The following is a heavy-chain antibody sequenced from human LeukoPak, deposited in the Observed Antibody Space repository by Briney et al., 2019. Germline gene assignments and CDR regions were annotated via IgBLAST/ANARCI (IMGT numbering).Heavy chain of an antibody. J-gene: IGHJ4*02. CDR3: ARRIQGIAPYYFDY. D-gene: IGHD2-15*01. Sequence: PGGSLRLSCTASGFTFSSYWVHWVRQAPGKGLVWVSRINSDGGSTSYADSVKGRFTISRDNAKNTLYLQMNSLRAEDTAVYYCARRIQGIAPYYFDYWGQGTLVTVSS. CDR1: GFTFSSYW. CDR2: INSDGGST. V-gene: IGHV3-74*01.